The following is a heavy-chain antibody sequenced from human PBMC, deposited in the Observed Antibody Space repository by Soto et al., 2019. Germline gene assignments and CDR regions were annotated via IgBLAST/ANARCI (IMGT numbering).Heavy chain of an antibody. CDR2: INHSVST. Sequence: SETLSLTCAVYGGSFSGYYWSWIRQPPGKGLEWIGEINHSVSTNYNPSLKSRVTISVDTSKNQFSLKLSSVTAADTAVYYCARDRGGVASNWFDPWGQGTLVTVSS. CDR3: ARDRGGVASNWFDP. CDR1: GGSFSGYY. J-gene: IGHJ5*02. D-gene: IGHD3-10*01. V-gene: IGHV4-34*01.